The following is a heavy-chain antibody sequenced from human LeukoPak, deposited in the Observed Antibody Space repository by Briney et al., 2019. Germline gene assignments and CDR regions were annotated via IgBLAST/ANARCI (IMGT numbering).Heavy chain of an antibody. CDR2: IYYSGST. V-gene: IGHV4-59*01. Sequence: SETLSLTCTVSGGSISSYYWSWIRQPPGKGLEWIGYIYYSGSTNYNPSLKSRVTISVDTSKNQFSLKLSSVTAADTAVYYCARGPFPIVVVVAGATGPSWFDPWGQGTLVTVSS. J-gene: IGHJ5*02. D-gene: IGHD2-15*01. CDR3: ARGPFPIVVVVAGATGPSWFDP. CDR1: GGSISSYY.